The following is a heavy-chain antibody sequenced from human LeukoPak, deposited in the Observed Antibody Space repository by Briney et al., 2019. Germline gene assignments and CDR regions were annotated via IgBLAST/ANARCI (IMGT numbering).Heavy chain of an antibody. CDR1: GGSISGYY. J-gene: IGHJ3*02. D-gene: IGHD4-17*01. CDR3: ARGTVTTSMKAFDI. V-gene: IGHV4-59*08. Sequence: SETLSLTCTAAGGSISGYYWSWIRPPPGEGLEWIGYIYYSGSANYKPSLRSRVIILVDTSKNQFSLKLSSVTAADTAVYYCARGTVTTSMKAFDIWGQGTMVTVSS. CDR2: IYYSGSA.